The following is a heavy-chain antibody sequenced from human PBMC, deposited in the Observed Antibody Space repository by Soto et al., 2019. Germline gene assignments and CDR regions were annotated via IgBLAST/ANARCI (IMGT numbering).Heavy chain of an antibody. Sequence: QVQLQESGPGLVKPSETLSLTCTVSGGSISSYYWSWIRQPPGKGLEWIGYIYYNGNTNYNPSLKSRVTISVDTSKNPFSLKLSSVTAADTAVYYCARDGYTVTPNYYYGMDVWGHGTTVTVSS. J-gene: IGHJ6*02. CDR2: IYYNGNT. D-gene: IGHD4-4*01. V-gene: IGHV4-59*01. CDR3: ARDGYTVTPNYYYGMDV. CDR1: GGSISSYY.